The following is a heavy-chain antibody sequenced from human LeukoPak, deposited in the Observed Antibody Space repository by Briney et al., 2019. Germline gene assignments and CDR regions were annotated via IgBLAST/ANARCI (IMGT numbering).Heavy chain of an antibody. CDR2: ISAYNGNT. V-gene: IGHV1-18*01. CDR3: ARGNAVLRFLEWLSDNWFDP. Sequence: ASVKVSCKASGGSFSRYAISWVRQAPGQGLEWMGWISAYNGNTNYAQKLQGRVTMTTDTSTSTAYMELRSLRSDDTAVYYCARGNAVLRFLEWLSDNWFDPWGQGTLVTVSS. CDR1: GGSFSRYA. D-gene: IGHD3-3*01. J-gene: IGHJ5*02.